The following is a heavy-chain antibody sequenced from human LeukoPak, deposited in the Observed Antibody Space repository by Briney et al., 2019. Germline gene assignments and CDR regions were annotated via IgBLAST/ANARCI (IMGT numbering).Heavy chain of an antibody. Sequence: NASETLSLTCAVYGGSFSGYYWSWIRQPPGKGLEWIGEINHSGSTNYNPSLKSRVTISVDTSKNQFSLKLSSVTAADTAMYFCVRYRTQSSYAFDYWGQGTLVTVSS. CDR1: GGSFSGYY. CDR2: INHSGST. J-gene: IGHJ4*02. D-gene: IGHD3-16*01. V-gene: IGHV4-34*01. CDR3: VRYRTQSSYAFDY.